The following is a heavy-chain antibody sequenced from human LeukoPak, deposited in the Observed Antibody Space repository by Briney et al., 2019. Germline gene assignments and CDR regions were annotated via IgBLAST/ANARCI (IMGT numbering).Heavy chain of an antibody. CDR1: GYTFTSYG. Sequence: ASVKVSCKASGYTFTSYGISWVRQAPGQGLEWMGWISAYNGNTNYAQKLQGRVTMTTDTSTSTAYMELRSLRSDDTAVYYCARYSYGPNPFYYYGMDVWGQGTTVTVSS. V-gene: IGHV1-18*01. CDR3: ARYSYGPNPFYYYGMDV. D-gene: IGHD5-18*01. CDR2: ISAYNGNT. J-gene: IGHJ6*02.